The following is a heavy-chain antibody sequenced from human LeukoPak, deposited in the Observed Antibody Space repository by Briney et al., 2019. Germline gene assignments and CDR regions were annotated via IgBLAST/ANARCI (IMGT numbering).Heavy chain of an antibody. V-gene: IGHV1-46*01. CDR3: ARDAIYNYFVRYYYMDV. J-gene: IGHJ6*03. Sequence: ASVKVSCKASGGTFSSQIISWVRQAPGQGLEWMGIINPSGGSTSYAQKFQGRVTMTRDTSTSTVYMELSSLRSEDTAVYYCARDAIYNYFVRYYYMDVWGKGTKVTVSS. CDR2: INPSGGST. CDR1: GGTFSSQI. D-gene: IGHD5-24*01.